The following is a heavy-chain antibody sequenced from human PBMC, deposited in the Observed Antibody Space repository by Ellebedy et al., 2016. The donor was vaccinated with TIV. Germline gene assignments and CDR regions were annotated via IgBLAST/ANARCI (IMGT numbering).Heavy chain of an antibody. V-gene: IGHV3-7*03. D-gene: IGHD1-1*01. CDR1: GFTFSSYW. Sequence: GGSLRLSCAASGFTFSSYWMSWVRQAPGKGLEWVANIKQDGSDKYYVDSVKGRFTISRDNAKNSLYLQMNSLRAEDTAVYYCAGRAYNWNDGSLFDYWGQGTLVTVSS. CDR3: AGRAYNWNDGSLFDY. CDR2: IKQDGSDK. J-gene: IGHJ4*02.